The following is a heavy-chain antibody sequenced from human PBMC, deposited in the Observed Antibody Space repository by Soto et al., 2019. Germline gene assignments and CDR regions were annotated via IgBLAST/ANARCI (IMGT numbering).Heavy chain of an antibody. CDR3: ARRCGSSCDY. CDR1: GGSISSYY. J-gene: IGHJ4*02. CDR2: IYYSGST. D-gene: IGHD6-13*01. V-gene: IGHV4-59*08. Sequence: QVQLQESGPGLVKPSETLSLTCTVSGGSISSYYWSWIRQPPGKGLEWIVYIYYSGSTNCNPSLKSRGTISVATYKNQFSLKLSSVTAADAAVYYWARRCGSSCDYWGQGTLVTVSS.